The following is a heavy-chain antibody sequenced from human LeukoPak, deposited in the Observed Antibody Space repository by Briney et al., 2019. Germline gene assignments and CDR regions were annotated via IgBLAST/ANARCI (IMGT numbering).Heavy chain of an antibody. J-gene: IGHJ4*02. Sequence: GGSLRLSCAASEFTFSDYYMSWIRQAPGKGLEWVSYISSSSSYTNYADFVKGRFTISRDNAKNSLYLQMNSLRAEDTAVYYCARVGRCSSTSCYGGGYYFDYWGQGTLVTVSS. CDR1: EFTFSDYY. D-gene: IGHD2-2*01. CDR2: ISSSSSYT. V-gene: IGHV3-11*06. CDR3: ARVGRCSSTSCYGGGYYFDY.